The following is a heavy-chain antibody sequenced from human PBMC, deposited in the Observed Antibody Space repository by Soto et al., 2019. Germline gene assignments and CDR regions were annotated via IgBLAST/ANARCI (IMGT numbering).Heavy chain of an antibody. Sequence: EVQLVESGGGLVQXXGSLRLSCVASGIPVSSNYMTWVRQAPGKGLEWVSVLHSGGDTYYANSVKGRFTISRHDSTNTLYLQMNSLTPEDTAVYYWARDGPYYYASRMDVWGQGTTVTVSS. CDR3: ARDGPYYYASRMDV. CDR1: GIPVSSNY. CDR2: LHSGGDT. D-gene: IGHD3-10*01. J-gene: IGHJ6*02. V-gene: IGHV3-53*04.